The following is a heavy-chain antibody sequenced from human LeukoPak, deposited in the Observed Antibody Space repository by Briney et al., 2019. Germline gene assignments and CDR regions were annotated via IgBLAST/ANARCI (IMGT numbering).Heavy chain of an antibody. V-gene: IGHV4-34*01. J-gene: IGHJ3*02. CDR1: GGSFSGFY. CDR3: ARGAPGRDDGLDI. Sequence: SETLSLTCTALGGSFSGFYWTWIRQPPGRGLEWIGEITHTGSTNYNPSLMSRVTISVDTSKNQFSLNLSSVTAADTTVYYCARGAPGRDDGLDIWGQGTMVTVSS. CDR2: ITHTGST. D-gene: IGHD5-24*01.